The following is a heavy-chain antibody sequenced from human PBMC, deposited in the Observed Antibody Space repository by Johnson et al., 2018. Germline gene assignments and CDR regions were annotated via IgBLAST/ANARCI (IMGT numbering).Heavy chain of an antibody. D-gene: IGHD1-26*01. CDR1: GFTFSSYG. CDR3: AKESGGGRDAFDI. J-gene: IGHJ3*02. V-gene: IGHV3-30*18. Sequence: VQLGESGGGVVQPGRSLRLSCAASGFTFSSYGMHWVRQAPGKGLEWVAVISYDGSNKYFAASVNGRFTISRDNSKHPLYLQMNSLRAEDTAVYYCAKESGGGRDAFDIWGQGTMVTVSS. CDR2: ISYDGSNK.